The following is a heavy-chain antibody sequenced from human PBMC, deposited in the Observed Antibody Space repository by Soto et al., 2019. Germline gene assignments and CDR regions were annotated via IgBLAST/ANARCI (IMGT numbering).Heavy chain of an antibody. J-gene: IGHJ4*02. CDR3: ARVRVIRRVIKSHFGL. CDR1: GCTFNSYG. CDR2: IIPLYGTV. D-gene: IGHD3-10*01. V-gene: IGHV1-69*06. Sequence: SVKVSCKASGCTFNSYGISWVRQAPGQGLDWMGVIIPLYGTVNYAQKFQGRVSITADKSTSTAYMDLNSLRSDDTAVYYCARVRVIRRVIKSHFGLWGQGTQVNVSS.